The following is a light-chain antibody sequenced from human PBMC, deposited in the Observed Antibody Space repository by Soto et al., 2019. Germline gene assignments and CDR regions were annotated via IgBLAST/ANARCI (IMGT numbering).Light chain of an antibody. Sequence: EIVLTQSPGILSLSPGDTATLSCRASQSVTSRLLAWYQQKPGQAPRLLIYGASNRATGVPDRFSGSGSGADFTLTITRLEPEDFALYCCHQYGSTPWTFGQGTKVEIK. CDR3: HQYGSTPWT. CDR2: GAS. V-gene: IGKV3-20*01. J-gene: IGKJ1*01. CDR1: QSVTSRL.